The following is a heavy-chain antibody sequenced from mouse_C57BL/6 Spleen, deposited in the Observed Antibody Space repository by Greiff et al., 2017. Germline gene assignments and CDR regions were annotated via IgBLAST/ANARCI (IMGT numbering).Heavy chain of an antibody. J-gene: IGHJ3*01. V-gene: IGHV5-4*01. CDR1: GFTFSSYA. CDR2: ISDGGSYT. Sequence: EVQLVESGGGLVKPGGSLKLSCAASGFTFSSYAMSWVRQTPEKRLEWVATISDGGSYTYYPDNVTGRFTISRDNAKNNLYLQMSHLKSEDTAMYYCARDRPFAYWGQGTLVTVSA. CDR3: ARDRPFAY.